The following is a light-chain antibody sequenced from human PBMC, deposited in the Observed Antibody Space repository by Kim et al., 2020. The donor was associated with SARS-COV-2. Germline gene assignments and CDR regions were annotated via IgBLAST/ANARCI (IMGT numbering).Light chain of an antibody. CDR1: QSVSSSY. V-gene: IGKV3-20*01. Sequence: ENVLTQSPGTLSLSPGERATLSCRASQSVSSSYLAWYQQKPGQAPRLLIYGAFNRATGIPDRFSGSGSGTDFTLTISRLEPEDFTVYYRQQYGSSPITFGQGTRLEIK. CDR2: GAF. J-gene: IGKJ5*01. CDR3: QQYGSSPIT.